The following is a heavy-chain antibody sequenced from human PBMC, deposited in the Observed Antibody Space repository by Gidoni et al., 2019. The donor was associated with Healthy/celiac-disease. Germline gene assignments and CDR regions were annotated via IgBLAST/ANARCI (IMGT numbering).Heavy chain of an antibody. Sequence: QVQLQESGPGLVKPSPTLSLTCTFSGGSIDSGGYYWSWFRQHPGKGLEWIGYIYSSGSTYYNPSLKSRVTISVETSKNQFSLKLSSVTAADTAVYYCARQMTTVAVYYYYGMDVWGQGTTVTVSS. V-gene: IGHV4-31*03. CDR1: GGSIDSGGYY. CDR3: ARQMTTVAVYYYYGMDV. J-gene: IGHJ6*02. D-gene: IGHD4-4*01. CDR2: IYSSGST.